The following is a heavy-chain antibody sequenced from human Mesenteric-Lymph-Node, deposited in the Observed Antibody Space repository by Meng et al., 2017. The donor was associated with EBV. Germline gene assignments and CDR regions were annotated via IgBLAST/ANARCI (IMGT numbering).Heavy chain of an antibody. Sequence: LLSGCAVSVEPCSTRSLAWRALGGSFRCYHWSCIRSPSGKGLKSIGEIRQSGDTTYNPSRKSRVPISVDRSRNQFSLKMASVTAADTAVYYCARGAIFGIVITYFDYWSQGTLVTVSS. D-gene: IGHD3-3*02. V-gene: IGHV4-34*01. CDR2: IRQSGDT. CDR3: ARGAIFGIVITYFDY. J-gene: IGHJ4*02. CDR1: GGSFRCYH.